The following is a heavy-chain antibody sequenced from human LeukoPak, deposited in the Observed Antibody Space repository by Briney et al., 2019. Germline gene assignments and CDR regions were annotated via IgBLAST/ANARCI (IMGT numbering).Heavy chain of an antibody. V-gene: IGHV7-4-1*02. CDR2: INTNTGNP. Sequence: ASVKVSCKASGYTFTSYAMNWVRQAPGQGLEWMGWINTNTGNPTYAQGFTGRFVFSLDTSVSTAYLQISSLKAEDTAVYYCAASSGWYFSIGPYYDYWGQGTLVTVSS. CDR1: GYTFTSYA. CDR3: AASSGWYFSIGPYYDY. D-gene: IGHD6-19*01. J-gene: IGHJ4*02.